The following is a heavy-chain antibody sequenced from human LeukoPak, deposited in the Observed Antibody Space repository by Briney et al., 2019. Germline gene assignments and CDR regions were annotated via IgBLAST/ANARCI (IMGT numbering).Heavy chain of an antibody. CDR2: INHSGST. J-gene: IGHJ2*01. D-gene: IGHD3-3*02. Sequence: SETLSLTCAVYGGSFSGYYWSWIRQPPGKGLEWIGEINHSGSTNYNPSLKSRVTISVDTSKNQFSLKLSSVTAADTAVYYCASGLELRGRGTLVTVSS. CDR3: ASGLEL. CDR1: GGSFSGYY. V-gene: IGHV4-34*01.